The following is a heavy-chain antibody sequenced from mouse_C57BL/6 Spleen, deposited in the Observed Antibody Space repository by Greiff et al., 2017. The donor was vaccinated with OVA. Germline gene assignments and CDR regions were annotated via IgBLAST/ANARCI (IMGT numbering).Heavy chain of an antibody. Sequence: QVQLQQPGAELVKPGASVKLSCKASGYTFTSYWMHWVKQRPGQGLEWIGMIHPNSGSTNYNEKFICKATLPVVKSSSTAYMQLSSLTAEDSAVYYCARGWDWVYAMGYWGQGTSVT. J-gene: IGHJ4*01. D-gene: IGHD4-1*01. CDR1: GYTFTSYW. CDR3: ARGWDWVYAMGY. V-gene: IGHV1-64*01. CDR2: IHPNSGST.